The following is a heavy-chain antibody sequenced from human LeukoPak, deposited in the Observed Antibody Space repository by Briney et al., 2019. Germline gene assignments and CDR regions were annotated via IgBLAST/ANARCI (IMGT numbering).Heavy chain of an antibody. CDR2: ISYSGIA. J-gene: IGHJ4*02. D-gene: IGHD2/OR15-2a*01. V-gene: IGHV4-31*03. CDR1: GGSICSGGYY. Sequence: SETLSLTCTVSGGSICSGGYYWSWIRQHPGKGLEWIGCISYSGIAYYNPSLKSRVIVSVDTFRNQFSLDLSSVTAADTALYYCARVLYDYYFDFWGQGTLVTVSS. CDR3: ARVLYDYYFDF.